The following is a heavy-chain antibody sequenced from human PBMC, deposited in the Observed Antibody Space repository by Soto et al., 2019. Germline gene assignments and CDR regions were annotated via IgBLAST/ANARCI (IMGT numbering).Heavy chain of an antibody. CDR2: ISDSGGLT. Sequence: PGGSLRLSCAASGFAFSSHPMSWVRQAPERGLEWVSGISDSGGLTYNADSVKGRFTISRDNSKNTLYLQMNSLRAEDPALYYCARRAFGSSRSFDIWGQGTMVTVSS. V-gene: IGHV3-23*01. D-gene: IGHD6-6*01. CDR3: ARRAFGSSRSFDI. J-gene: IGHJ3*02. CDR1: GFAFSSHP.